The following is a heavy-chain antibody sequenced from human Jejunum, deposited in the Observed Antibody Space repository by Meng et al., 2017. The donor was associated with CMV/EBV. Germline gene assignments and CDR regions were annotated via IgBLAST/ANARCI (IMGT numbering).Heavy chain of an antibody. CDR2: MYNSGTT. CDR3: ARWFDP. Sequence: LSPPCTFAGDSVSGGVYYWMWIRQTPGRGLEWIGNMYNSGTTTYNPSLKSRVSISVDISKNQFSLKLRSVTAADTAVYYCARWFDPWGQGILVTVSS. J-gene: IGHJ5*02. CDR1: GDSVSGGVYY. V-gene: IGHV4-61*08.